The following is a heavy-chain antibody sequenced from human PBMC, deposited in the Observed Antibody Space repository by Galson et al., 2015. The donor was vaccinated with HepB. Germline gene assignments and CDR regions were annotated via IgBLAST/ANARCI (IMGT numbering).Heavy chain of an antibody. J-gene: IGHJ3*02. CDR3: ARGIPVVVTSHDAFDI. D-gene: IGHD6-19*01. V-gene: IGHV5-51*01. CDR1: GYSFTSYW. CDR2: IYPGDSDI. Sequence: QSGAEVKKPGESLKISCKASGYSFTSYWVGWVRQMPGKGLEWMGIIYPGDSDIRYSPSFQGQVTISADKSINTAYLQWSSLKASDTAMYYCARGIPVVVTSHDAFDIWGQGTMVTVSS.